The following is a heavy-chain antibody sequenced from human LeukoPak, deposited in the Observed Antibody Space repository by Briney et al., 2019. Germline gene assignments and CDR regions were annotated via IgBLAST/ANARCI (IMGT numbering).Heavy chain of an antibody. J-gene: IGHJ4*02. CDR3: ARGVRGGLDY. Sequence: SETLSLTCTVSGGSTSSYYWSWIRQPPGKGLEWIGYIYYSGSTNYNPSLKSRVTISVDTSKNQFSLKLSSVTAADTAVCYCARGVRGGLDYWGQGTLVTVSP. D-gene: IGHD3-16*01. CDR1: GGSTSSYY. V-gene: IGHV4-59*01. CDR2: IYYSGST.